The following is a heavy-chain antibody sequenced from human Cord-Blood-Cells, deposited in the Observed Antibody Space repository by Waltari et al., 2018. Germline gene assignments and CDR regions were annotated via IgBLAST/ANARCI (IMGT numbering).Heavy chain of an antibody. CDR3: ARAEKGDFWSGYYAFDI. V-gene: IGHV4-34*01. J-gene: IGHJ3*02. CDR2: INHSGST. Sequence: QVQLQQWGAGLLKPSETLSLTCAVYGGSFSGYYWSWIRQPPGKGLGWIGEINHSGSTNYNPALKSRVTISVDTSKNQFSLKLSSVTAADTAVYYCARAEKGDFWSGYYAFDIWGQGTMVTVSS. D-gene: IGHD3-3*01. CDR1: GGSFSGYY.